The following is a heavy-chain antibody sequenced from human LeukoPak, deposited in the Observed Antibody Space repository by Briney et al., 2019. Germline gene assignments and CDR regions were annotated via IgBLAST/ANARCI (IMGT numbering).Heavy chain of an antibody. J-gene: IGHJ3*02. CDR1: GGSISSYY. CDR3: AREGKLAMATTSDAFDI. D-gene: IGHD5-24*01. Sequence: PSETLSLTCTVSGGSISSYYWSWIRQPPGKGLEWIGYRYYSGSTNYNPTLISRVTISVDTSKNQFSLKLSSVTAADTAVYYCAREGKLAMATTSDAFDIWGQGTMVTVSS. CDR2: RYYSGST. V-gene: IGHV4-59*12.